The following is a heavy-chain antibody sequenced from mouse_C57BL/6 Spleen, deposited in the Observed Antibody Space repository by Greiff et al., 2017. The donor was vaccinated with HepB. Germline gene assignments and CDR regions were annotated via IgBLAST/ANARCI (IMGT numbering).Heavy chain of an antibody. CDR1: GYTFTSYW. CDR3: ARYGSRGWYFDG. D-gene: IGHD1-1*01. J-gene: IGHJ1*03. CDR2: IYPSDSET. V-gene: IGHV1-61*01. Sequence: QVQLQQPGAELVRPGSSVKLSCKASGYTFTSYWMDWVKQRPGQGLEWIGNIYPSDSETHYNQKFKDKATLTVDKSSSTAYMQLSSLTSEDSAVYYCARYGSRGWYFDGWGTGTTVTVSS.